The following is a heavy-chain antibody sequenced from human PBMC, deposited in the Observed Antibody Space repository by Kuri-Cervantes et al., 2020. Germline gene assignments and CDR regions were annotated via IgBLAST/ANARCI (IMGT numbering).Heavy chain of an antibody. CDR3: AREGGIAAAGRYWYFDL. J-gene: IGHJ2*01. CDR2: FDPEDGET. CDR1: GYTLTELS. Sequence: ASVKVSCKVSGYTLTELSMHWVRQAPGKGLEWMGGFDPEDGETIYAQKFQGRVTMTEDTSTDTAYMELSSLRAEDTAVYYCAREGGIAAAGRYWYFDLWGRGTLVTVSS. V-gene: IGHV1-24*01. D-gene: IGHD6-13*01.